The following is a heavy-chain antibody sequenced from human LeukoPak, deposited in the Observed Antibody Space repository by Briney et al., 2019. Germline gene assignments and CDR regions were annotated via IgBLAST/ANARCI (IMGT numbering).Heavy chain of an antibody. J-gene: IGHJ4*02. D-gene: IGHD6-13*01. CDR2: ITAGGDST. Sequence: GGSLRLSCAASGFTFSGYAMSWVRLALGEGLEWVSAITAGGDSTYYAESVKGRFTISRDNLKNMVFLQMSTLRAEDTAIYYCAKSHASIWNVYDYWGQGTLVTVSS. V-gene: IGHV3-23*01. CDR3: AKSHASIWNVYDY. CDR1: GFTFSGYA.